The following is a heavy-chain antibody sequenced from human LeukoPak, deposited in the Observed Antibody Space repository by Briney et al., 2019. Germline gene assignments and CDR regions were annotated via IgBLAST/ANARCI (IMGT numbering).Heavy chain of an antibody. CDR3: ARVLRYFDVPPPLAMPHFDP. V-gene: IGHV1-18*01. J-gene: IGHJ5*02. D-gene: IGHD3-9*01. Sequence: VQVSCKASGYPFPSYGISWVRQAPGQGLEWMGWISAYNGNTNYAQKLQGRGTMTTDTSTSTAYMELRSLRSDDTAVYYWARVLRYFDVPPPLAMPHFDPWGQGTLVTVSS. CDR1: GYPFPSYG. CDR2: ISAYNGNT.